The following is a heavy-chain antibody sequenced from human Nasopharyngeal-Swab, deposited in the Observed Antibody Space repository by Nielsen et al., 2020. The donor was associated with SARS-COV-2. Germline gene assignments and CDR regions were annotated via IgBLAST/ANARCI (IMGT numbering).Heavy chain of an antibody. CDR1: GGSISSYY. Sequence: SETLSLTCTVSGGSISSYYWSWIRQPPGKGLEWIGEINHSGSTNYNPSLKSRVTISVDTSKNQFSLKLSSVTAADTAVYYCARAFYSGYCSSTSCYTGQSYFQHWGQGTLVTVSS. CDR3: ARAFYSGYCSSTSCYTGQSYFQH. V-gene: IGHV4-34*01. J-gene: IGHJ1*01. CDR2: INHSGST. D-gene: IGHD2-2*02.